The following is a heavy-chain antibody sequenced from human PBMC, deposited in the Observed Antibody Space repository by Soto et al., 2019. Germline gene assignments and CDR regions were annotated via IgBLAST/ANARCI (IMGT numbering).Heavy chain of an antibody. J-gene: IGHJ6*02. Sequence: LRLSCAASGFTFSSYWMSWVRQAPGKGLEWVANIKQDGSEKYYVDSVKGRFTISRDNAKNSLYLQMNSLRAEDTAVYYCARDLSSSSWYGRNYYYYYGMDVWGQGTTVTVSS. D-gene: IGHD6-13*01. CDR3: ARDLSSSSWYGRNYYYYYGMDV. V-gene: IGHV3-7*01. CDR1: GFTFSSYW. CDR2: IKQDGSEK.